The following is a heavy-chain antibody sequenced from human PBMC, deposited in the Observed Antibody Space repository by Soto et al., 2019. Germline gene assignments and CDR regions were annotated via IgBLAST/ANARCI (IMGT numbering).Heavy chain of an antibody. CDR2: VSPSGDST. CDR1: GFIFSTYF. Sequence: GGSLRLSCEASGFIFSTYFMTWVRQVPGKGLEWVAAVSPSGDSTYYADSLKGRLTISRDNSKNTVFLQMNSLSADDTGLYYCVKEPDVWGQGISVTVSS. CDR3: VKEPDV. V-gene: IGHV3-23*01. J-gene: IGHJ6*02.